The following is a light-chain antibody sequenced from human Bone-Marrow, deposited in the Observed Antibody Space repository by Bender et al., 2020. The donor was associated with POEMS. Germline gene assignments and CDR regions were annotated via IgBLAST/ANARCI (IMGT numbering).Light chain of an antibody. V-gene: IGLV3-27*01. J-gene: IGLJ3*02. CDR2: KDT. CDR3: QSGDSNRRV. CDR1: LLAKKY. Sequence: SYELTQPSSVSVSPGQTVRITCSGDLLAKKYVRWFQQRPGQAPMLIIHKDTERPAGIPDRFSGSSSGTTVTLTISGAQVEDEADYYCQSGDSNRRVFGGGTKLTV.